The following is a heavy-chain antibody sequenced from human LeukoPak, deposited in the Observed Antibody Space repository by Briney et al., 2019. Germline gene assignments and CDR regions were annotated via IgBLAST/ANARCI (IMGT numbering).Heavy chain of an antibody. J-gene: IGHJ5*02. V-gene: IGHV3-48*01. CDR1: GFTFSSYS. CDR2: ISSSSGTI. CDR3: ARGKFDP. Sequence: PGGSLRLSCAASGFTFSSYSMNWVRQAPGKGLEWVSYISSSSGTIYYADSVKGRFTISRDNAKNSLYLQMNSLRAEDTAVYYCARGKFDPWGQGTLVTVSS.